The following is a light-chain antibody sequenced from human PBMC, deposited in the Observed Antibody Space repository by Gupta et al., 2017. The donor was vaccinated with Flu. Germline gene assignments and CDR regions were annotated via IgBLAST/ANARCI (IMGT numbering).Light chain of an antibody. V-gene: IGLV1-40*01. CDR1: SSNIGAGYD. J-gene: IGLJ1*01. CDR2: GTS. Sequence: QSVLTQPPSVSGAPGQRVTISCTGSSSNIGAGYDVHWYQQLPGTAPKLLIYGTSNRPSGVPDRFSGSKSGTSASLAITGLQAEDEADYYCRSYDSSLSGGVFGTGTKVTVL. CDR3: RSYDSSLSGGV.